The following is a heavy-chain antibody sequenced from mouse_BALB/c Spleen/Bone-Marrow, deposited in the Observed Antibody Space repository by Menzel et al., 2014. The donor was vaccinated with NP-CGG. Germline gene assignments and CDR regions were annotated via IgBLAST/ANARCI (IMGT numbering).Heavy chain of an antibody. CDR2: IYPGDGDT. D-gene: IGHD2-1*01. CDR1: GYAFSSYW. CDR3: AFGNYDFDY. V-gene: IGHV1-80*01. Sequence: QVQLQQSGAELVRPGSSVKISCKASGYAFSSYWMNWAKQRPGQGLEWIGQIYPGDGDTNYSGKFKGRATLTADESSSTAYMQLSSLTSEDSAVYFCAFGNYDFDYWGQGTTLTVSS. J-gene: IGHJ2*01.